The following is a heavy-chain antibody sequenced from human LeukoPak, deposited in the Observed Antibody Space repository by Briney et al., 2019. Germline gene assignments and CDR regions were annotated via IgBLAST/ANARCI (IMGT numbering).Heavy chain of an antibody. D-gene: IGHD3-10*01. CDR1: GFIFSAHY. Sequence: GSLRLSCAASGFIFSAHYMDGVRQAPGKGLEWIGLIYTSGSTKYNPSLKSRVTISVDTSKNQFSLKLSSVIAADTAVYYCAREMVMVRGVEPFDYWGQGTLVTVSS. V-gene: IGHV4-4*08. CDR3: AREMVMVRGVEPFDY. CDR2: IYTSGST. J-gene: IGHJ4*02.